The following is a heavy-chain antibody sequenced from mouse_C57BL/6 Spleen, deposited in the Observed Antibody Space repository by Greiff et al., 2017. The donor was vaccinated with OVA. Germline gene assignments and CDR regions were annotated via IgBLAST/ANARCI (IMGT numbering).Heavy chain of an antibody. J-gene: IGHJ4*01. Sequence: GGGLVQPKGSLKLSCAASGFSFNTYAMNWVRQAPGKGLEWVARIRSKSNNYATYYADSVKDRFTISRDDSESMLYLQMNNLKTEDTAMYYCVRHGNRGYAMDYWGQGTSVTVSS. V-gene: IGHV10-1*01. D-gene: IGHD2-14*01. CDR2: IRSKSNNYAT. CDR1: GFSFNTYA. CDR3: VRHGNRGYAMDY.